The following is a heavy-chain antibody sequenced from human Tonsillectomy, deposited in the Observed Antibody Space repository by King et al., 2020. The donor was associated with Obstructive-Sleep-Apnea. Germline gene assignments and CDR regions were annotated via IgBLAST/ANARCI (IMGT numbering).Heavy chain of an antibody. Sequence: VQLVESGAEVKKPGASVKVSCKASGYTFIGYYIHWVRQAPGQGLLWMGWINLHSGATNYAQKFQGRVTMTRDTSISTAYIELSRLRSDDTAVYYCAIIEMATWSFLDFWGQGTLVTVSS. CDR1: GYTFIGYY. V-gene: IGHV1-2*02. D-gene: IGHD5-24*01. CDR2: INLHSGAT. J-gene: IGHJ4*02. CDR3: AIIEMATWSFLDF.